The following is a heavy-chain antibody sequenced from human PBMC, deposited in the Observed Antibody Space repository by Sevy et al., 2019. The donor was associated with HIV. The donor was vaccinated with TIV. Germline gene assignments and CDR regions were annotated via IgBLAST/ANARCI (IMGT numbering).Heavy chain of an antibody. CDR1: GFTFSNAW. CDR3: TTDPPDIVVVPAAILYYYYYGMDV. D-gene: IGHD2-2*02. CDR2: IKSKTDGGTT. Sequence: GGSLRLSCAASGFTFSNAWMSWVRQAPGKGLEWVGRIKSKTDGGTTDYAAPVKGRFTISRDDSKNTLYRQMNSLKTEETAVYYCTTDPPDIVVVPAAILYYYYYGMDVWGQGTTVTVSS. V-gene: IGHV3-15*01. J-gene: IGHJ6*02.